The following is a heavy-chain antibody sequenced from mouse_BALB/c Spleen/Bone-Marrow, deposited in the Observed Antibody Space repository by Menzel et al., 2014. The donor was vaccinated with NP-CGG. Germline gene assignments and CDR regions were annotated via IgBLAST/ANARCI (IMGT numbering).Heavy chain of an antibody. D-gene: IGHD2-4*01. CDR3: ARDMITTRAMDY. CDR2: IYPGGGYT. J-gene: IGHJ4*01. CDR1: GYTFTNYW. Sequence: VKLVESGAELVRPGTSVKISCKASGYTFTNYWLRWVKQRPGHGLEWIGDIYPGGGYTDYNEKFKGKATLTADTSSSTAYMQLSSRTSEDSAVYFSARDMITTRAMDYWGQGTSVTVSS. V-gene: IGHV1-63*02.